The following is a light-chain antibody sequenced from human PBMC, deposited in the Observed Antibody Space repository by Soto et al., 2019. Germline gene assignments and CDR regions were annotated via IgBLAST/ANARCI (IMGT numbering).Light chain of an antibody. CDR3: SSYTSSAYVV. Sequence: QSALTQPASVSGSPGQSITISCTGTSSNVGGYNYVSWYQQHTGKAPKLMIYDVSNRPSGVSNRFSGSKSGNTASLTISGLQAEDEADYYCSSYTSSAYVVFGGGTKLTVL. J-gene: IGLJ2*01. CDR2: DVS. V-gene: IGLV2-14*01. CDR1: SSNVGGYNY.